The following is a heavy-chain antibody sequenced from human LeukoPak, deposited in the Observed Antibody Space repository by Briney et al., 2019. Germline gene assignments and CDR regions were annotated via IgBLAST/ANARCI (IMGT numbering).Heavy chain of an antibody. CDR2: IHSSGTT. CDR3: SFDWAP. J-gene: IGHJ5*02. Sequence: TSETLSLTCTVSHYSINSGYYWGWIRQPPGKRLEWIASIHSSGTTYYNPTLKSRLTISVDTSKNQISLNLTSVTAADAAVYYDSFDWAPWGQGTLVTVSS. V-gene: IGHV4-38-2*02. D-gene: IGHD5-12*01. CDR1: HYSINSGYY.